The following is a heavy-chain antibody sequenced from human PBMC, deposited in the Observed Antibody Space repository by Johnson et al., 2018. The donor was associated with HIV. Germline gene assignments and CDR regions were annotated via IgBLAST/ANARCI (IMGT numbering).Heavy chain of an antibody. CDR1: GFTFSSFG. Sequence: VQLVESGGGVVHPGRSLRLSCAVSGFTFSSFGMHWVRQAPGKGLEWVAFIRYDGSYKYYADSVKGRFTISRDNSKNTLYLQMNSLRAEDTAVYYCAKSLLIWVGEALHAFDIWSQGTMVTVSS. CDR2: IRYDGSYK. D-gene: IGHD3-10*01. V-gene: IGHV3-30*02. J-gene: IGHJ3*02. CDR3: AKSLLIWVGEALHAFDI.